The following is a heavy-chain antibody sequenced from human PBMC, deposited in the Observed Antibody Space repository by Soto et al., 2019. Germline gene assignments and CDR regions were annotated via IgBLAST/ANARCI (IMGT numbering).Heavy chain of an antibody. D-gene: IGHD3-22*01. J-gene: IGHJ5*02. CDR3: AKDFAYDSSGYYDDP. CDR1: GFTFSDYA. V-gene: IGHV3-23*01. Sequence: PGGSLRLSCAASGFTFSDYAMGWVRQAPGKGLEWVSAISGSSVSTYYADSVKGRFTISRDNSKNTLYLQMNSLRAEDTALYYCAKDFAYDSSGYYDDPWGQGTLVTV. CDR2: ISGSSVST.